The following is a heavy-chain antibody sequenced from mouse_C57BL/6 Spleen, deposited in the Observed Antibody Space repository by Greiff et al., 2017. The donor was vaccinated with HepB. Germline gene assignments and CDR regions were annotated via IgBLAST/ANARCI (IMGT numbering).Heavy chain of an antibody. CDR2: IDPENGDT. J-gene: IGHJ4*01. Sequence: VQLQQSGAELVRPGASVKLSCTASGFNIKDDYMHWVKQRPEQGLEWIGWIDPENGDTEYASKFQGKATITADTSSNTAYLQLSSLTSEDTAVYYCTTGRRYYGSSPYAMDYWGQGTSVTVSS. CDR1: GFNIKDDY. CDR3: TTGRRYYGSSPYAMDY. D-gene: IGHD1-1*01. V-gene: IGHV14-4*01.